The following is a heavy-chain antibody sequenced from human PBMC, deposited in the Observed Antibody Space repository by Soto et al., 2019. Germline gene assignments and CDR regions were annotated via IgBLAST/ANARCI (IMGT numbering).Heavy chain of an antibody. J-gene: IGHJ4*02. CDR1: GYTFAAYY. Sequence: QVQLVQSGAEVKKPGASVKVSCKTSGYTFAAYYIHWIRQAPGQGLEWMGWINPTSGGTVYAQNFQDRATMTRDTSISTAYMELRRLNSADTAVYYCARDPDYGDYWGYFFDSWGQGTPVTVSS. CDR2: INPTSGGT. D-gene: IGHD4-17*01. V-gene: IGHV1-2*02. CDR3: ARDPDYGDYWGYFFDS.